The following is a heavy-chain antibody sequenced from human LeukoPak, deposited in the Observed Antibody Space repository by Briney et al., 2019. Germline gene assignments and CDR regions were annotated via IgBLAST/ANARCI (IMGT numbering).Heavy chain of an antibody. CDR3: ARVFSAAGAKTNDY. D-gene: IGHD6-13*01. CDR2: IYSGGST. V-gene: IGHV3-66*01. Sequence: GGSLRLSCAASGFTVSSNYMSCVRQAPGKGLEWVSVIYSGGSTNYADSVKGRFTISRDNSKNTLYLQMNSLRAEDTAVYYCARVFSAAGAKTNDYWGQGTLVTVSS. CDR1: GFTVSSNY. J-gene: IGHJ4*02.